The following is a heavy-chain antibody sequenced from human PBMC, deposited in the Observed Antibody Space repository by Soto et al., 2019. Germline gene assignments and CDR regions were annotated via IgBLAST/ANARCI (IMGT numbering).Heavy chain of an antibody. CDR2: INRYSGGA. CDR3: ARLMRYSHSGGSSHNGFDM. J-gene: IGHJ3*02. D-gene: IGHD2-21*01. Sequence: GASEKVSCKASGYTFTDYFIHPVRQAPGQEYAWVGWINRYSGGADLSQMHQCAVTMTRDTSLSAAFMEVSSLRSDDTAACSCARLMRYSHSGGSSHNGFDMWGQGTLVTVSS. V-gene: IGHV1-2*02. CDR1: GYTFTDYF.